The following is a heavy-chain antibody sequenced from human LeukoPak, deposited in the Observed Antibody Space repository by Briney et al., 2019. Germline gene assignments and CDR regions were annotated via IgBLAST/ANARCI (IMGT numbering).Heavy chain of an antibody. D-gene: IGHD6-19*01. CDR1: GGSISSGGDS. J-gene: IGHJ4*02. CDR3: ARAVAGTLVRFDY. Sequence: PSETLSLTCAVSGGSISSGGDSWSWIRPPPGRGLEWIGCIYYSGGTKYNPSLTSRVTISVDTSKNQFSLQLTSVTAADTAVYYCARAVAGTLVRFDYWGQGTLVTVSS. V-gene: IGHV4-61*08. CDR2: IYYSGGT.